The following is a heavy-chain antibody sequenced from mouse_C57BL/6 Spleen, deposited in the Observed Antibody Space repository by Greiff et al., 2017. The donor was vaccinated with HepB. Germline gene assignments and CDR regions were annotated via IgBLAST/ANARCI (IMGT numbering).Heavy chain of an antibody. Sequence: DVQLVESGGGLVQPKGSLKLSCAASGFSFNTYAMNWVRQAPGKGLEWVARIRSKSNNYATYYADSVKDRFTISRDDSESMLYLQMNNLKTEDTAMYYCVRDYYGSSYGYFDVWGTGTTVTVSS. CDR1: GFSFNTYA. V-gene: IGHV10-1*01. D-gene: IGHD1-1*01. CDR2: IRSKSNNYAT. CDR3: VRDYYGSSYGYFDV. J-gene: IGHJ1*03.